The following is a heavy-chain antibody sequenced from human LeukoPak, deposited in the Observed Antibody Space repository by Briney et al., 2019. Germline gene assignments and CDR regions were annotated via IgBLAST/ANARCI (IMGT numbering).Heavy chain of an antibody. Sequence: ASVKVSCKASGYTFTNYAMNWVRQAPGQGLEWMGWINTNTGNPTYAQGFTGRFVFSLDTSVSTAYLQISSLKAEDTAVYYCAREDWVGATDDAFDIWGQGTMVTVSS. CDR1: GYTFTNYA. J-gene: IGHJ3*02. V-gene: IGHV7-4-1*02. D-gene: IGHD1-26*01. CDR3: AREDWVGATDDAFDI. CDR2: INTNTGNP.